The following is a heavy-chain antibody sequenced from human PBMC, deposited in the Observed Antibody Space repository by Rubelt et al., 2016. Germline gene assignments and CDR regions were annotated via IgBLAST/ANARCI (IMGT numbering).Heavy chain of an antibody. CDR2: IWYDGSNK. CDR3: AKKMGEDYYYYMDV. Sequence: SYGMHWVRQAPGKGLEWVAVIWYDGSNKYYADSVKGRFTISRDNSKNTLYLQMNSLRAEDTAVYYCAKKMGEDYYYYMDVWGKGTTVTVSS. D-gene: IGHD3-16*01. V-gene: IGHV3-33*06. CDR1: SYG. J-gene: IGHJ6*03.